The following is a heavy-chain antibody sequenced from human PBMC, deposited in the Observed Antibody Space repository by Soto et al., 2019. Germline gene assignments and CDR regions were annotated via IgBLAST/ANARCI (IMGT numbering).Heavy chain of an antibody. J-gene: IGHJ5*02. CDR1: GGSISSSSYY. V-gene: IGHV4-39*01. D-gene: IGHD3-10*01. Sequence: QLQLQESSPGLVKPSETLSLTCTVSGGSISSSSYYWGWIRQPPGKGLEWIGNIYYSGSTYYNPSLKSRVTIAVATSKNQFSLKLSSVTAADTAVYYCASHRTFRAMVRGMVPNWFDPWGQGTLVTVSS. CDR2: IYYSGST. CDR3: ASHRTFRAMVRGMVPNWFDP.